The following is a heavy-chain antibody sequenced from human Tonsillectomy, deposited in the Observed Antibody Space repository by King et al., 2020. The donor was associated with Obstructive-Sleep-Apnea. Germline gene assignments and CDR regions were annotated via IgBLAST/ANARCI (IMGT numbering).Heavy chain of an antibody. Sequence: QLVQSGGGVVQPGRSLRLSCAASGFTFSSYAMHWVRQAPGKGLEWVAVISYDGSNKYYADSVKGRFTISRDNSKNTLYLQMNSLRAEDTAGYYCARDGGYSGYDQGDYWGQGTLVTVSS. CDR1: GFTFSSYA. J-gene: IGHJ4*02. D-gene: IGHD5-12*01. CDR3: ARDGGYSGYDQGDY. V-gene: IGHV3-30*04. CDR2: ISYDGSNK.